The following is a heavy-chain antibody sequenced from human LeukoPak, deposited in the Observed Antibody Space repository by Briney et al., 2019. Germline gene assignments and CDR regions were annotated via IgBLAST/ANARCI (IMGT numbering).Heavy chain of an antibody. CDR3: ARHYSRSMDAFDI. CDR2: IYYSGST. J-gene: IGHJ3*02. Sequence: PSETLSLTCTVSGGSISSYYWSWIRQPPGKGLEWIGYIYYSGSTNYNPSLKSRVTISVDTSKNQFSLKLSSVTAADTAVYYCARHYSRSMDAFDIWGQGTMVTVSS. D-gene: IGHD2-21*01. V-gene: IGHV4-59*08. CDR1: GGSISSYY.